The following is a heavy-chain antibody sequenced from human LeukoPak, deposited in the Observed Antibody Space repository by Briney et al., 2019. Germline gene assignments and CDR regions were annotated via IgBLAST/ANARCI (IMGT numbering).Heavy chain of an antibody. CDR3: ARAELDNTGWYFDY. Sequence: GESLKISCTGSAYRFTTNWIAWVRQTPEKGLEWMGIIYPGDSDTRYSPSFQGQVTISVDKSINTAYLQWTSLKASDTAIYYCARAELDNTGWYFDYWGQGTLVTVSS. D-gene: IGHD6-19*01. J-gene: IGHJ4*02. CDR2: IYPGDSDT. CDR1: AYRFTTNW. V-gene: IGHV5-51*01.